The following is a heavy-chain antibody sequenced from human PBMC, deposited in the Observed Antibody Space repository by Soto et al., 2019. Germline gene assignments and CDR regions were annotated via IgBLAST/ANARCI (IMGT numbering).Heavy chain of an antibody. V-gene: IGHV1-18*01. CDR3: ARDPGFGFGYSYAFAMDV. D-gene: IGHD5-18*01. CDR2: ISGYNGNT. CDR1: GYTFSNYG. J-gene: IGHJ6*02. Sequence: ASVKVSCKASGYTFSNYGISWVRQGPGQGLEWMGWISGYNGNTHYEEKVQDRIKMTTDTSTSTTYLELRSLRSDDTAVYFCARDPGFGFGYSYAFAMDVWGQGTTVTVSS.